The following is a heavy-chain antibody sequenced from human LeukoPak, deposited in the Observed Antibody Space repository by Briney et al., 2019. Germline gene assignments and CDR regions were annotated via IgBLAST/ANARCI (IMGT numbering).Heavy chain of an antibody. J-gene: IGHJ3*02. CDR1: GYTFTSYY. CDR2: INPNSGGT. Sequence: GASVKVSCKASGYTFTSYYMHWVRQAPGQGLEWMGWINPNSGGTNYAQKFQGWVTMTRDTSISTAYMELSRLRSDDTAVYYCARGYDSSGYSHDAFDIWGQGTMVTVSS. CDR3: ARGYDSSGYSHDAFDI. D-gene: IGHD3-22*01. V-gene: IGHV1-2*04.